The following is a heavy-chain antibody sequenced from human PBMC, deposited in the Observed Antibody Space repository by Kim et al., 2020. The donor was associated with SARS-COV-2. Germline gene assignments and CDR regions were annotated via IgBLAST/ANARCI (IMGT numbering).Heavy chain of an antibody. V-gene: IGHV4-34*01. CDR3: ARGSRGYYYGSGMGY. Sequence: SETLSLTCAVYGGSFSGYYWSWIRQPPGKGLEWIGEINHSGSTNYNPSLKSRVTISVDTSKNQFSLKLSSVTAADTAVYYCARGSRGYYYGSGMGYWGQGTLVTVSS. CDR1: GGSFSGYY. J-gene: IGHJ4*02. D-gene: IGHD3-10*01. CDR2: INHSGST.